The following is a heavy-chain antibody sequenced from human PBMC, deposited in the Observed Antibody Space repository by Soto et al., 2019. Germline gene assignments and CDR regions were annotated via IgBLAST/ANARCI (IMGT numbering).Heavy chain of an antibody. CDR3: AGSGGLDRGLNY. CDR2: IIPMFDTP. V-gene: IGHV1-69*12. J-gene: IGHJ4*02. Sequence: QVQLVQSGAEVKKPGSSVKVSCKASGGTFSSDSFSWVRQAPGQGLEWMGGIIPMFDTPIYAQKFQDRVTVTASEATSTAYRQLSSLRAGDTDVCDCAGSGGLDRGLNYWGQGSLVTVSS. D-gene: IGHD2-15*01. CDR1: GGTFSSDS.